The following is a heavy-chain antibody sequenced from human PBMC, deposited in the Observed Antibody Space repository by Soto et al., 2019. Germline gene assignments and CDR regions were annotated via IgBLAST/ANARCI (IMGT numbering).Heavy chain of an antibody. Sequence: QLQLQESGPGLVKPSETLSLTCSVSGGSISSSGSFWGWIRQSPGKGLEWIASLYSRGTTYYNPSLKSRVSLSVETSKNPFSLNLNSVTAADAAVYFCVHYLYGGYYFDFWGQGTLVAVSS. V-gene: IGHV4-39*01. CDR2: LYSRGTT. CDR1: GGSISSSGSF. D-gene: IGHD4-17*01. J-gene: IGHJ4*02. CDR3: VHYLYGGYYFDF.